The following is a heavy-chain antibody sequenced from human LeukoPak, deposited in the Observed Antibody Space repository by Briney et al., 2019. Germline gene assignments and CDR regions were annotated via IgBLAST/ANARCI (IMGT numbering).Heavy chain of an antibody. CDR1: GFTFSRDW. D-gene: IGHD6-6*01. J-gene: IGHJ4*02. CDR2: IKEDGSTK. CDR3: ARGEIEYSSSSFDY. Sequence: GGSLRLSCVASGFTFSRDWMSWVRQAPGQGLEWVATIKEDGSTKFYVDSVKGRFSISRDNAENSLYLQMNSLRVEDTAVYYCARGEIEYSSSSFDYWGQGTLVTVSS. V-gene: IGHV3-7*01.